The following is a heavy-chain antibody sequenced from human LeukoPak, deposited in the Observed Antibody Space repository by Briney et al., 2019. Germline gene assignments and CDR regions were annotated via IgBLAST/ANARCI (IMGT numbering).Heavy chain of an antibody. V-gene: IGHV4-59*01. CDR2: IYYSRST. J-gene: IGHJ5*02. CDR3: ARAQDWFDP. Sequence: SETLSLTCTVSGGSISSYYWSWIRQPPGKGLEWIGYIYYSRSTNYNPSLKSRVTISVDTSKNQFSLKLSSVTAADTAVYYCARAQDWFDPWGQGTLVTVSS. CDR1: GGSISSYY.